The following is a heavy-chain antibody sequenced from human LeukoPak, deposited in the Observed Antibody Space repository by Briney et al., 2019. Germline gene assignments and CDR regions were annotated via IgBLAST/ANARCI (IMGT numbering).Heavy chain of an antibody. CDR1: GFTFSSYG. Sequence: PGGSLRLSCAASGFTFSSYGMHWVRQAPGKGLEWVAVIWYDGSNKYYADSVKGRFTISRDNSKHTLYLQMNSLRAEDTAVYYCARDPTEYYYDSSGYSPSNWFDPWGQGTLVTVSS. CDR3: ARDPTEYYYDSSGYSPSNWFDP. J-gene: IGHJ5*02. D-gene: IGHD3-22*01. V-gene: IGHV3-33*01. CDR2: IWYDGSNK.